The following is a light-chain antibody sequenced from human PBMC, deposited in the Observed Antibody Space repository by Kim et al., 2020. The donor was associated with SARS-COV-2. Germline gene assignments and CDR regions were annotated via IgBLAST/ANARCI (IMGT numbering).Light chain of an antibody. Sequence: SGSPGERATLSCRASQNVNTNLAWYQQKPGQAPRLLMSGPSSRATGIPARFSASGSGTEFTLTISSVQSEDFAVYYCQQYNNRYTFGQGTKLEI. CDR3: QQYNNRYT. CDR1: QNVNTN. J-gene: IGKJ2*01. V-gene: IGKV3-15*01. CDR2: GPS.